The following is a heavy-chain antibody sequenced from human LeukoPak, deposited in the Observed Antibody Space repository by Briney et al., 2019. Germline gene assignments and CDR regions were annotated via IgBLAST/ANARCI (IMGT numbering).Heavy chain of an antibody. CDR3: AREDSGSYSYYFDY. V-gene: IGHV3-64*01. CDR1: GFTFSSYA. J-gene: IGHJ4*02. Sequence: GGSLRLSCAASGFTFSSYAMHWVRQAPGNGLEYVSAISSNGGSTYYANSVKGRFTISRDNSKNTLYLQMGSLRAEDMAMYYCAREDSGSYSYYFDYWGQGTLVTVSS. CDR2: ISSNGGST. D-gene: IGHD1-26*01.